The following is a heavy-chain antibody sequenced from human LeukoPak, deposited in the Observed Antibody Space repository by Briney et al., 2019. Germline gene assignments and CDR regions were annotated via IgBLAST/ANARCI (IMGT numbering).Heavy chain of an antibody. Sequence: GGSLRLSCAASGFTFSSYAMHWVRQAPGKGLEWVAVISYDGSNKYYADSVKGRFTISRDNSKNTLYLQMNSLRAEDTAVYYCARAIGPLGYCSGGSCYPIDYWGQGTLVTVSS. CDR3: ARAIGPLGYCSGGSCYPIDY. CDR1: GFTFSSYA. V-gene: IGHV3-30-3*01. CDR2: ISYDGSNK. D-gene: IGHD2-15*01. J-gene: IGHJ4*02.